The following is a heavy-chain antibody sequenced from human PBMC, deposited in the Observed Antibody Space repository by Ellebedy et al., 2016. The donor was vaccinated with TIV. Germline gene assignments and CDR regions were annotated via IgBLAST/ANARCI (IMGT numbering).Heavy chain of an antibody. CDR2: INHSGST. Sequence: MPSETLSLTCAVYGGSFSGYYWSWIRQPPGKGLEWIGEINHSGSTNYNPSLKSRVTISVDTSKNQFSLKLSSVTAADTAVYYCARGGRQRITNFGVVGPHRYYFDYWGQGTLVTVSS. D-gene: IGHD3-3*01. CDR1: GGSFSGYY. J-gene: IGHJ4*02. CDR3: ARGGRQRITNFGVVGPHRYYFDY. V-gene: IGHV4-34*01.